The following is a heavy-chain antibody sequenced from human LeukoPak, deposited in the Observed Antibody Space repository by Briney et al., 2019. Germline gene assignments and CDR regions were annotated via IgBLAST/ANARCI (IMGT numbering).Heavy chain of an antibody. D-gene: IGHD3-10*01. Sequence: ASVKVSCKASGYTFTGYYMHWVRQAPGQGLEWMGWINPNSGGTNYAQKFQGRVTMTTDTSTSTAYMELRSLRSDDTAVYYCARDISGSYSNWFDPWGQGTLVTVSS. CDR1: GYTFTGYY. CDR2: INPNSGGT. V-gene: IGHV1-2*02. J-gene: IGHJ5*02. CDR3: ARDISGSYSNWFDP.